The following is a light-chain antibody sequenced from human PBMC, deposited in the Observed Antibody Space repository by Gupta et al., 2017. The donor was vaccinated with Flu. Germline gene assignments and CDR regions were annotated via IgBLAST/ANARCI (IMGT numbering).Light chain of an antibody. CDR1: NSDIGSYNY. CDR3: SSCTSSTTVV. J-gene: IGLJ2*01. V-gene: IGLV2-14*01. CDR2: GVT. Sequence: SITISCTGSNSDIGSYNYVSWYQQHPGKAPKLLIYGVTKRPSGVSNRFPGSKSGDTASLTISGLQAEDEADYYCSSCTSSTTVVFGGGTKLTVL.